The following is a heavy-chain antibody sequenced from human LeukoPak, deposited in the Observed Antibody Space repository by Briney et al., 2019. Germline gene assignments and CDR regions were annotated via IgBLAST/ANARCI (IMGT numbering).Heavy chain of an antibody. Sequence: SVKVSCKASGYTFTSYGISWVRQAPGQGLEWMGVIIPVFGTTNYAQKFQGRVTLTADKATTTAYMELSSLRSDDMAVYYCTLYNYWGQGTLVTVSS. D-gene: IGHD2-2*02. CDR2: IIPVFGTT. V-gene: IGHV1-69*06. CDR1: GYTFTSYG. CDR3: TLYNY. J-gene: IGHJ4*02.